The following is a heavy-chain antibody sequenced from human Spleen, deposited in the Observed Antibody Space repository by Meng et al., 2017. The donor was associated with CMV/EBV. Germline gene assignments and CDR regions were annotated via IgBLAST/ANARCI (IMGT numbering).Heavy chain of an antibody. CDR3: ARGNNYYDSSGYDP. J-gene: IGHJ5*02. CDR1: GGSISSYY. Sequence: SETLSLTCTVSGGSISSYYWSWIRQPPGKGLEWIGYIYYSGSTNYNPSLKSRVTISVDTSKNQFSLKLSSVTAADTAVYYCARGNNYYDSSGYDPWGQGTLVTVPQ. D-gene: IGHD3-22*01. CDR2: IYYSGST. V-gene: IGHV4-59*01.